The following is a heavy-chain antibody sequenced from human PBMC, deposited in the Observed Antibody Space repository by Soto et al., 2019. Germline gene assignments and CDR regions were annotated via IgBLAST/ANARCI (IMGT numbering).Heavy chain of an antibody. CDR2: ISTFHGNT. CDR1: GYTFTNYG. V-gene: IGHV1-18*01. J-gene: IGHJ5*02. CDR3: ARDPNLSSWRNIES. Sequence: QVQLVQSGAEVKKPGASVKVSCKASGYTFTNYGISWVRQAPGQGLEWMGWISTFHGNTDYAQNLQGRVTITTDTSTNTAYMELRSLRSDDTAVYYCARDPNLSSWRNIESWGQGTLVTVSS. D-gene: IGHD6-13*01.